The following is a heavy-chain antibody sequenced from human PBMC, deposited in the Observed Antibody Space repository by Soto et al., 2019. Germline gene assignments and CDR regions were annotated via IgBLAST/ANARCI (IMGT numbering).Heavy chain of an antibody. D-gene: IGHD3-3*01. CDR1: GYSFTSYW. CDR3: AIAFGVPKGYYYGMDV. J-gene: IGHJ6*02. CDR2: IYPGDSDT. V-gene: IGHV5-51*01. Sequence: EESLKISCKGSGYSFTSYWIGWVRQMPGKGLEWMGIIYPGDSDTRYSPSFQGQVTISADKSISTAYLQWSSLKASDTAMYYCAIAFGVPKGYYYGMDVWGQGTTVTVSS.